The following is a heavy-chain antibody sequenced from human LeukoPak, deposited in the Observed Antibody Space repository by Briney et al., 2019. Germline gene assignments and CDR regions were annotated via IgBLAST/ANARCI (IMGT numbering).Heavy chain of an antibody. D-gene: IGHD2-15*01. V-gene: IGHV3-53*01. J-gene: IGHJ3*02. CDR2: IYSGGST. Sequence: GGSLRLSCAVSGFTVSSNYMSWVRQAPGKGLEWVSVIYSGGSTYYADSVKGRFTISRDNSKSTLYLQMNSLRAEDTAVYYCASDQRGCSGGSCYSRAFDIWGQGTMVTVSS. CDR3: ASDQRGCSGGSCYSRAFDI. CDR1: GFTVSSNY.